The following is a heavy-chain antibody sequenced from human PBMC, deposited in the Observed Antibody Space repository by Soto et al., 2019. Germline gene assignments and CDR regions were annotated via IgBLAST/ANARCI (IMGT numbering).Heavy chain of an antibody. CDR3: ARGRTSALGTFDY. V-gene: IGHV1-18*01. Sequence: QVKLVQSGAEMKKPGASVKVSCKASGYTFINYDITWVRQAPGQGLEWMGWINPYNGNTKYPQEFQGRVTMTTDTSTSMAYMELRSLRSDDTAVYFCARGRTSALGTFDYWGQGSLVTVSS. CDR2: INPYNGNT. CDR1: GYTFINYD. J-gene: IGHJ4*02.